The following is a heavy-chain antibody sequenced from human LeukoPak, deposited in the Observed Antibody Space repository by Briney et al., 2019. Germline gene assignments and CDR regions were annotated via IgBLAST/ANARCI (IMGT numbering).Heavy chain of an antibody. V-gene: IGHV3-30*02. CDR1: GFTFSSYG. D-gene: IGHD1-26*01. CDR2: IRYDGSNK. J-gene: IGHJ3*02. CDR3: TRDSGSYVGHAFDI. Sequence: GGSLRLSCAASGFTFSSYGMHWVRQAPGKGLEWVAFIRYDGSNKYYADSVKGRFTISRDNSKNTLYLQMNSLRAEDTAVYYCTRDSGSYVGHAFDIWDQGTMVTVSS.